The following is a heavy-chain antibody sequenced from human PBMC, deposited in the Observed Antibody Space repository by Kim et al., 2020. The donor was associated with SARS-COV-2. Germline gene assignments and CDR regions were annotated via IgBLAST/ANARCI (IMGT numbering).Heavy chain of an antibody. Sequence: GGSLRLSCAASGFSFSDYSMNWVRQAPGKGLEWVSYISSSSSIIYYADSVKGRFTISRDNAKNSLFLQMNSLRDEDTAVYYCARDGYCSLTSCYTWFDPWGQGTLVTVSS. D-gene: IGHD2-2*02. CDR1: GFSFSDYS. J-gene: IGHJ5*02. V-gene: IGHV3-48*02. CDR3: ARDGYCSLTSCYTWFDP. CDR2: ISSSSSII.